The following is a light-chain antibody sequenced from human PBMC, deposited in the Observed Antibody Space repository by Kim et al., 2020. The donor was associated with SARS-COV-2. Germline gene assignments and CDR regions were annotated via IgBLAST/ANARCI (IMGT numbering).Light chain of an antibody. CDR3: QQLNTYPRT. CDR1: QGISGD. J-gene: IGKJ1*01. CDR2: GAS. Sequence: IQLTQSPSPLSASVGDRVTITCRASQGISGDLAWYQQTPGKAHKLLIYGASSLQSGVPSRFSGSGSGTDFTLTISNLQPEDSATYYCQQLNTYPRTFGQGTKVDIK. V-gene: IGKV1-9*01.